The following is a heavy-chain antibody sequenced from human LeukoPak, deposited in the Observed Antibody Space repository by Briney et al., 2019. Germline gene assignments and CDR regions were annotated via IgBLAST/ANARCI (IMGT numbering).Heavy chain of an antibody. CDR1: GGSISSSSYY. D-gene: IGHD4-17*01. J-gene: IGHJ4*02. CDR2: IYYSGST. V-gene: IGHV4-39*07. CDR3: ATSGTLMTTGDY. Sequence: SETLSLTCTVSGGSISSSSYYWGWIRQPPGKGLEWIGSIYYSGSTYYNPSLKSRVTISVDTSKNQFSLKLSSVTAEDTAVYYCATSGTLMTTGDYWGQGTLVTVSS.